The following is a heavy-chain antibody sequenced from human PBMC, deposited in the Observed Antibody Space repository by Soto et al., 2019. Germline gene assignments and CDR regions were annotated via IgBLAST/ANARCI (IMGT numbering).Heavy chain of an antibody. D-gene: IGHD6-6*01. Sequence: QVQLQESGPGLVRPSETLSLTCDVSGGTMSGFCWSWIRQSPGKGLEWIGHVYYSGATDYNPSLKIRVTISEDTSRRQFSLKLNSVSAADTAVYYCARGGTAARRPGFYFFYMDVWGKGTTVTV. CDR1: GGTMSGFC. V-gene: IGHV4-59*01. J-gene: IGHJ6*03. CDR2: VYYSGAT. CDR3: ARGGTAARRPGFYFFYMDV.